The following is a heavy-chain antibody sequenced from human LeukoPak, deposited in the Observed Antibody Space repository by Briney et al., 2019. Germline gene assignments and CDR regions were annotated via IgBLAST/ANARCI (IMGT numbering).Heavy chain of an antibody. CDR1: GFTFSSYA. V-gene: IGHV3-23*01. Sequence: GGSLRLSCAASGFTFSSYAMRWVRQAPGKGLEWVSAISGSGGSTYYADYVKGRFTISRDNSKNTLYLQMNSLRAEDTAVYYCAKDRLGYGTYYFDYWGQGTLVTVSS. D-gene: IGHD5-12*01. CDR3: AKDRLGYGTYYFDY. CDR2: ISGSGGST. J-gene: IGHJ4*02.